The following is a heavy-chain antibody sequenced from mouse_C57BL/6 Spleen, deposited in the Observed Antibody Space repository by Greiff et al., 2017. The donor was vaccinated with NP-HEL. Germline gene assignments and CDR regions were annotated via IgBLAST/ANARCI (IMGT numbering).Heavy chain of an antibody. J-gene: IGHJ3*01. CDR3: TREGYYGSSLWFAY. CDR1: GFTFSSYA. CDR2: ISSGGDYI. Sequence: EVQLVESGEGLVKPGGSLKLSCAASGFTFSSYAMSWVRQTPEKRLEWVAYISSGGDYIYYADTVKGRFTISRDNARNTLYLQMSSLKSEDTAMYYCTREGYYGSSLWFAYWGQGTLVTVSA. D-gene: IGHD1-1*01. V-gene: IGHV5-9-1*02.